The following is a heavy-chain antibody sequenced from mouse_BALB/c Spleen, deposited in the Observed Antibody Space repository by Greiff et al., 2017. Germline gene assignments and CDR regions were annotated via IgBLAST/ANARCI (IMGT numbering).Heavy chain of an antibody. CDR2: INSNGGST. CDR3: ASRTGTGAMDY. CDR1: GFPFSSSG. J-gene: IGHJ4*01. D-gene: IGHD4-1*01. V-gene: IGHV5-6-3*01. Sequence: EVQRVESGGGLVQPGGSLKLSCAASGFPFSSSGMSWVRQTPAKRLELVATINSNGGSTYYPDSVKGRFTISRDNAKNTLYLQMSSLKSEDTARYYCASRTGTGAMDYWGQGTSVTVSS.